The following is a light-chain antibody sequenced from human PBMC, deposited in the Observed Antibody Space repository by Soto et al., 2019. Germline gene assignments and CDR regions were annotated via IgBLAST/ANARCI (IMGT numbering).Light chain of an antibody. CDR2: GAS. CDR1: QSVSSNY. Sequence: EIVLTQSPGTLSLSPGERATLSCRASQSVSSNYLAWYQQKPGQAPRFLIYGASSRATGITDRFSGSGSGTDFTLTISRLEPEDFAVYYCQKYGSSPLTFGGGTKVEIK. J-gene: IGKJ4*01. V-gene: IGKV3-20*01. CDR3: QKYGSSPLT.